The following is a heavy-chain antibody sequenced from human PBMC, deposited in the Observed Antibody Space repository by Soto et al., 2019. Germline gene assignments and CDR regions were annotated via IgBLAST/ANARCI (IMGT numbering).Heavy chain of an antibody. CDR1: GFTVSSNY. CDR3: ARDPSYDSSGSLSYYYYGMDV. Sequence: EVQLLESGGGLIQPGGSLRLSCAASGFTVSSNYMSWVRQAPGKGLEWVSSISSSSSYIYYADSVKGRFTISRDNAKNSLYLQMNSLRAEDTAVYYCARDPSYDSSGSLSYYYYGMDVWGQGTTVTVSS. V-gene: IGHV3-21*02. J-gene: IGHJ6*02. CDR2: ISSSSSYI. D-gene: IGHD3-22*01.